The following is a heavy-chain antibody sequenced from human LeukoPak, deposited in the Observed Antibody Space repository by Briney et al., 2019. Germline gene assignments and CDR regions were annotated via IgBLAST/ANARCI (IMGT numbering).Heavy chain of an antibody. Sequence: PSETLSLTCAVYIDSFSNYHWNWIRQTPAKGMEWIGEVNESGGTNISPSFKSRVTISVDTSKNQFSLKLSSVTAADTAVYYCARDGAGWYYYGSGSYQSVDYWGQGTLVTVSS. D-gene: IGHD3-10*01. J-gene: IGHJ4*02. V-gene: IGHV4-34*01. CDR1: IDSFSNYH. CDR2: VNESGGT. CDR3: ARDGAGWYYYGSGSYQSVDY.